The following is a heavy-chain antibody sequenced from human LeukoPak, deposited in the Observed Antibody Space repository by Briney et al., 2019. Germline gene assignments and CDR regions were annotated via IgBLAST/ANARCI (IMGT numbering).Heavy chain of an antibody. CDR1: GGTFSSYA. CDR3: AAIMVVTAGVAFNI. Sequence: ASVKVSCKASGGTFSSYAISWVRQATGQGLEWMGWMSPNSDNRGYEQKFQGRVTMTMDTSISTAYMELSSLRSEDTAVYYCAAIMVVTAGVAFNIWGQGTMVTVSS. J-gene: IGHJ3*02. D-gene: IGHD2-21*02. CDR2: MSPNSDNR. V-gene: IGHV1-8*02.